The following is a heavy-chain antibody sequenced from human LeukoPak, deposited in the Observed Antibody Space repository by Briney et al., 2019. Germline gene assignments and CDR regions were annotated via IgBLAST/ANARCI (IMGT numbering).Heavy chain of an antibody. CDR2: IYYSGST. D-gene: IGHD6-13*01. Sequence: SETLSLTCTVSGGSISSYYWSWIRQPPGKGLEWIGYIYYSGSTNYNPSLRSRVTISVDTSKNQFSLKLSSVTAADTAVYYCARVLSRQQLVQYYWGQGTLVTVSS. V-gene: IGHV4-59*01. CDR3: ARVLSRQQLVQYY. J-gene: IGHJ4*02. CDR1: GGSISSYY.